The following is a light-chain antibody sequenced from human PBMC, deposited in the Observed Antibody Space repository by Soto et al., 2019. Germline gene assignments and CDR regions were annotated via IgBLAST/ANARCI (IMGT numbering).Light chain of an antibody. V-gene: IGLV2-14*01. Sequence: QSALTQPASVSGSPGQSITISCTGTSSDIGNYDFVSWYQQDPGTAPKAMIYEVSSRPSGVSNRFSGYKSGNTASLTISGLQAEDGAYSFCSSYTTSISFLLFGGGTQLTV. CDR2: EVS. CDR3: SSYTTSISFLL. CDR1: SSDIGNYDF. J-gene: IGLJ2*01.